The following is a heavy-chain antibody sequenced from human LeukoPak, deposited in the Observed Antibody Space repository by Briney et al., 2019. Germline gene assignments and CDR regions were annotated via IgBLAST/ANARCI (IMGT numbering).Heavy chain of an antibody. CDR2: IIPIFGIA. CDR3: ARGRYCSSTSCYRDYYYGMDV. J-gene: IGHJ6*02. V-gene: IGHV1-69*04. D-gene: IGHD2-2*02. Sequence: SVKVSCKASGGTFSSYAISWVRQAPGQGLEWMGRIIPIFGIANYAQKFQGRVTITADKSTSTAYTELSSLRSEDTAVYYCARGRYCSSTSCYRDYYYGMDVWGQGTTVTVSS. CDR1: GGTFSSYA.